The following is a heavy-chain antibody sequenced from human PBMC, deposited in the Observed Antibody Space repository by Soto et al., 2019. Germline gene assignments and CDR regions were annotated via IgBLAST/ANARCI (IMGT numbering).Heavy chain of an antibody. Sequence: SVKVSCKASGGTFSSYAISWVRQAPGQGLEWMGGIIPIFGTANYAQKFQGRVTITADESTGTAYMELSSLRSEDTAVYYCARATRYDVVVPAAKNYYYYGMDVWGQGTTVTVSS. CDR3: ARATRYDVVVPAAKNYYYYGMDV. D-gene: IGHD2-2*01. V-gene: IGHV1-69*13. CDR1: GGTFSSYA. CDR2: IIPIFGTA. J-gene: IGHJ6*02.